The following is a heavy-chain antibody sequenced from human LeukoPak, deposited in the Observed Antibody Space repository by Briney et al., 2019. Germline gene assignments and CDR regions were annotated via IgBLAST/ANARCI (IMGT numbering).Heavy chain of an antibody. J-gene: IGHJ3*02. Sequence: KFQGRVTMTRDTSISTAYMELRRMTSDDTAVYYCARGDGHGPARCAFDIWGQGTMVTVSS. D-gene: IGHD4-17*01. CDR3: ARGDGHGPARCAFDI. V-gene: IGHV1-2*02.